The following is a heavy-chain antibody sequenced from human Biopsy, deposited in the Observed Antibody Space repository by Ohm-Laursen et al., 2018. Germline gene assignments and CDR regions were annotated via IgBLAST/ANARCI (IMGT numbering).Heavy chain of an antibody. V-gene: IGHV4-34*01. CDR1: GFDFSDYS. CDR3: ARDRDRRGWFDP. Sequence: LSCAASGFDFSDYSMSWVRQTPGKGLEWIGEINHSGRTSYNPSLKSRVTISVDTSKNQFSLRVSSVTAADTAVYYCARDRDRRGWFDPWGQGTLVTVSS. D-gene: IGHD1-14*01. J-gene: IGHJ5*02. CDR2: INHSGRT.